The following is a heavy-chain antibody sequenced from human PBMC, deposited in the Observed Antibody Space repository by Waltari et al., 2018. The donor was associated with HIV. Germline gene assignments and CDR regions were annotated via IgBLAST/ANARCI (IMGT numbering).Heavy chain of an antibody. CDR1: GFSFSDSY. V-gene: IGHV3-11*01. CDR2: ISGSGTTT. J-gene: IGHJ5*02. CDR3: ASKTTGWYAH. Sequence: QVQLAESGGGLVKPGGSLRLSCAASGFSFSDSYMSWIRKAPGKVLEWVSYISGSGTTTYYIESVKGRFTISRDNAKESVFLQMTSLRPEDTAIYYCASKTTGWYAHWGRGALVTVSS. D-gene: IGHD1-1*01.